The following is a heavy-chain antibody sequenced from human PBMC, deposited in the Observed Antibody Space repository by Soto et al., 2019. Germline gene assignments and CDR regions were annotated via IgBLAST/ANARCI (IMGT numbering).Heavy chain of an antibody. CDR2: IYYSGST. V-gene: IGHV4-31*03. D-gene: IGHD2-2*01. Sequence: QVQLQESGPGLVKPSQTLSLTCTVSSGSISSGGYYWSWIRQHPGKGLEWIGYIYYSGSTYYNPSLKSRVTISVDTSKNQFSLKLSSVTAADTAVYYCARGPGYCSSTSCYDYWYFDLWGRGTLVTVSS. CDR3: ARGPGYCSSTSCYDYWYFDL. CDR1: SGSISSGGYY. J-gene: IGHJ2*01.